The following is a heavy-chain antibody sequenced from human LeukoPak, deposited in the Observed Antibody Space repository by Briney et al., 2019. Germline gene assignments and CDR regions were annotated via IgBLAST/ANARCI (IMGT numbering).Heavy chain of an antibody. CDR3: TAGYYSYGSFYYYYGMDV. V-gene: IGHV3-73*01. D-gene: IGHD5-18*01. Sequence: GGSLRLSCAASGFTFSGSAMHWVRQASGKGLEWVGRIRSKANSYATAYAASVKGRFTISRDDSKNTAYLQMNSLKTEDTAVYYRTAGYYSYGSFYYYYGMDVWGQGTTVTVSS. CDR1: GFTFSGSA. J-gene: IGHJ6*02. CDR2: IRSKANSYAT.